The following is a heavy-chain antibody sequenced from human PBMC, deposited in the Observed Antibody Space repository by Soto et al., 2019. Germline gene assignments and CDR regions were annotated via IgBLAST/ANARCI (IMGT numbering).Heavy chain of an antibody. J-gene: IGHJ3*02. CDR3: ARDVNGGNDAFDI. CDR1: GYSISSGYY. CDR2: IYHSGST. D-gene: IGHD3-16*01. V-gene: IGHV4-38-2*02. Sequence: PSETLSLTCAVSGYSISSGYYWCWIRQPPGKGLEWIGSIYHSGSTYYNPSLKSRVTISVDTSKNKFSLKLSSVTAADTAVYYCARDVNGGNDAFDIWGQGTMVTVSS.